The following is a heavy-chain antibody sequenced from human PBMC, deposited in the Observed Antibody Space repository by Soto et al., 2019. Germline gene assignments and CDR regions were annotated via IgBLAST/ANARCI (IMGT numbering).Heavy chain of an antibody. D-gene: IGHD6-6*01. CDR3: ARGGRVLLIAARRVDYYYGMDV. CDR2: INHSGST. CDR1: GGSFSGYY. J-gene: IGHJ6*02. Sequence: SETLSLTCAVYGGSFSGYYWSWIRQPPGKGLEWIGEINHSGSTNYNPSLKSRVTISVDTSKNQFSLKLSSVTAADTAVYYCARGGRVLLIAARRVDYYYGMDVWGQGTTVTVSS. V-gene: IGHV4-34*01.